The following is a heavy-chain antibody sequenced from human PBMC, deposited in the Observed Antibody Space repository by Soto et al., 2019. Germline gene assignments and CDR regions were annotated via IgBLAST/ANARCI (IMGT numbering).Heavy chain of an antibody. D-gene: IGHD3-10*01. CDR1: GGTFSSYP. CDR3: ASRDSHGFFRYFDN. CDR2: TNGNLGTG. Sequence: QVQLVQSGAEVKRPGSSVKVSCKASGGTFSSYPISWVRQAPGQGLEWMGGTNGNLGTGNYAQKFRGRLTITTDISTTTAYRELSSLTSEDTAVYYCASRDSHGFFRYFDNWGQGTLGTVAS. V-gene: IGHV1-69*06. J-gene: IGHJ4*02.